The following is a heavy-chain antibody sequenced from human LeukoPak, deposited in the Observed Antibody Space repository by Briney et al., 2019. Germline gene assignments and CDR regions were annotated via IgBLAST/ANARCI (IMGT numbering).Heavy chain of an antibody. Sequence: QAGGSLRLSCAASGFTVSSNYMSWVRQAPGKGLEWVSVIYSGGSTYYADSVKGRFTISRRNSKNTLYLQMNSLRAEDTAVYYCARGNSGSYLGYYYYGMDVWGQGTTVTVSS. D-gene: IGHD1-26*01. CDR2: IYSGGST. CDR1: GFTVSSNY. J-gene: IGHJ6*02. V-gene: IGHV3-53*04. CDR3: ARGNSGSYLGYYYYGMDV.